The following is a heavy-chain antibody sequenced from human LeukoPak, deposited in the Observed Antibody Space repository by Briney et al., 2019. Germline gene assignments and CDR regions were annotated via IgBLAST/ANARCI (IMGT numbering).Heavy chain of an antibody. CDR3: ARHTNGWYGAFDI. J-gene: IGHJ3*02. CDR1: GLTFSNYW. D-gene: IGHD6-19*01. CDR2: INSDGRSI. Sequence: GGSLRLSCAASGLTFSNYWMHWVRQAPGKGLVWVSRINSDGRSIAYADSVKGRFTISRDIAKNSLYLQMNSLRAEDTAVYYCARHTNGWYGAFDIWGQGTMVTVSS. V-gene: IGHV3-74*01.